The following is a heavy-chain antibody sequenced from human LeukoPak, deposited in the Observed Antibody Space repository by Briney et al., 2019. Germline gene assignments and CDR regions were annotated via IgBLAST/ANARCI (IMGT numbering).Heavy chain of an antibody. CDR1: GGSISGHY. Sequence: SETLSLTCSVSGGSISGHYWTWIRQPPGKGLEWIGYIYYTGSTNYNPSLKSRVTISVDTSKNQFSLKLSSVTAADTAVYYCARSCSSATCAYDHWGQGTQVTVSS. V-gene: IGHV4-59*08. CDR3: ARSCSSATCAYDH. J-gene: IGHJ4*02. CDR2: IYYTGST. D-gene: IGHD2-2*01.